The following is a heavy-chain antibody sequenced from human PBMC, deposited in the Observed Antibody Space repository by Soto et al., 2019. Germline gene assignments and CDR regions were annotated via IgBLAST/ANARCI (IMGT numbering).Heavy chain of an antibody. D-gene: IGHD6-19*01. CDR1: GFTFSGYG. J-gene: IGHJ3*02. V-gene: IGHV3-30*18. CDR3: AKDRSGWFGAFDI. CDR2: ISCDGNNE. Sequence: QVQLVQSGGGVVQPGRSLRLSCAASGFTFSGYGMHWVGQAPGEGLKGVAVISCDGNNEYYADSVKGRFTISRDNSKNTLYLQMNSLRAEDRAVYYCAKDRSGWFGAFDIWGQGTVVIVSS.